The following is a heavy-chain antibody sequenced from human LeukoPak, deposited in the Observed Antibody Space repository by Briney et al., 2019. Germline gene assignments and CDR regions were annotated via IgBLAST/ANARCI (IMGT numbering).Heavy chain of an antibody. J-gene: IGHJ6*02. CDR3: ARNSYHYGMDV. D-gene: IGHD2-21*01. V-gene: IGHV4-39*01. Sequence: KPSETLSLTCTVSGDSISSTSYYWGWIRQPPGKGLEWIGSIYYSGSTYYNPSLKSRVTISVDTSKNQFSLKLSSVTAADTAVYYCARNSYHYGMDVWGQGTTVTVSS. CDR1: GDSISSTSYY. CDR2: IYYSGST.